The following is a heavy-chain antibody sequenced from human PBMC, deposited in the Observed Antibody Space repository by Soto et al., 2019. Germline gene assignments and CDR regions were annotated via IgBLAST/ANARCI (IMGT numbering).Heavy chain of an antibody. D-gene: IGHD5-18*01. CDR1: GGSISRTTYY. CDR2: ISYDGST. CDR3: ASQAGGYSYGPFDY. Sequence: SETLSLTCTVSGGSISRTTYYWDWIRQPPGKGLEWIGSISYDGSTYYNPSLKSRVTISVDTSKNQFSLKVSYVTAADAAVYFCASQAGGYSYGPFDYWGQGALVTVSS. V-gene: IGHV4-39*01. J-gene: IGHJ4*02.